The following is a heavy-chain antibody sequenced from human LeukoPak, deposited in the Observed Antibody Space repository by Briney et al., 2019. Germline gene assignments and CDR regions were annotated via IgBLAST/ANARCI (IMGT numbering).Heavy chain of an antibody. CDR3: AKKGYSNGWRDSYYFDC. D-gene: IGHD6-19*01. V-gene: IGHV3-9*01. CDR1: GFTFDDYA. Sequence: GRSLRLSCAASGFTFDDYAMHWVRQGPGKGLEWVSGSGSIGYADSVKGRFTISRDNSKLYLQMNSLRAEDTAVYYCAKKGYSNGWRDSYYFDCWGQGTLVTVSS. CDR2: SGSI. J-gene: IGHJ4*02.